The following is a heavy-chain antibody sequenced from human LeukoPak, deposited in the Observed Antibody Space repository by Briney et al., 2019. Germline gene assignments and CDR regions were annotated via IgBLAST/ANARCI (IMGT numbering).Heavy chain of an antibody. CDR3: ARGTYYDILTGYGPFDY. D-gene: IGHD3-9*01. CDR1: GFTVSSNY. V-gene: IGHV3-66*01. CDR2: IYSGGST. Sequence: GGSLRLSCAASGFTVSSNYMSWVRQAPGKGLEWVSVIYSGGSTYYADSAKGRFTISRDNSKNTLYLQMNSLRAEDTAVYYCARGTYYDILTGYGPFDYWGQGTLVTVSS. J-gene: IGHJ4*02.